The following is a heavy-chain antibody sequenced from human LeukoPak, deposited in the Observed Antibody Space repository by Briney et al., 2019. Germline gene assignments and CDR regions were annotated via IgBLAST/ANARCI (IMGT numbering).Heavy chain of an antibody. D-gene: IGHD1-26*01. Sequence: SETLSLTCTVSGGSISSSSYYWGWIRQPPGKGLEWIGSIYYSGSTYYNPSLKSRVTISVDTSKNQFSLKLSSVTAADTAVYYCAVVGATTLRLDYWGQGTLVTVSS. CDR2: IYYSGST. CDR1: GGSISSSSYY. V-gene: IGHV4-39*07. CDR3: AVVGATTLRLDY. J-gene: IGHJ4*02.